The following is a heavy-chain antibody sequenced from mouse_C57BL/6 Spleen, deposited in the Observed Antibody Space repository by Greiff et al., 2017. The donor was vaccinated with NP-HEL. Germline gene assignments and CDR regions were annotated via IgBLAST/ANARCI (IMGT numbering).Heavy chain of an antibody. CDR2: IYPGDGDT. D-gene: IGHD4-1*01. CDR1: GYAFSSSW. J-gene: IGHJ2*01. CDR3: ARGRTGDFDY. V-gene: IGHV1-82*01. Sequence: QVQLKESGPELVKPGASVKISCKASGYAFSSSWMNWVKQRPGKGLEWIGRIYPGDGDTNYNGKFKGKATLTADKSSSTAYMQLSSLTSEDSAVYFCARGRTGDFDYWGQGTTLTVSS.